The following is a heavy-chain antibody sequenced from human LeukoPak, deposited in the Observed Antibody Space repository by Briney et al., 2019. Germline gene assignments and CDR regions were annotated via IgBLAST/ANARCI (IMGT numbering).Heavy chain of an antibody. Sequence: RASVNVSCKVSGYTLTELSMQWVRQAPGKGLEWMGGFDPEDGETIYAQKFQGRVTMTEDTSTDTAYMELSSLRSEDTAVYSCATTRVAATPDSYYYYYYGMDVWGQGTTVTVSS. CDR2: FDPEDGET. D-gene: IGHD2-15*01. J-gene: IGHJ6*02. CDR3: ATTRVAATPDSYYYYYYGMDV. V-gene: IGHV1-24*01. CDR1: GYTLTELS.